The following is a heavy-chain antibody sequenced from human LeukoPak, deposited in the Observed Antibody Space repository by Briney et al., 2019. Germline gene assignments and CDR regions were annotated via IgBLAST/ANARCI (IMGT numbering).Heavy chain of an antibody. D-gene: IGHD2-15*01. V-gene: IGHV3-72*01. CDR2: TRNKANSYTT. J-gene: IGHJ6*03. Sequence: GGSLRLSCAASGFTFSDHYMDWVRQAPGKGLEWVGRTRNKANSYTTEYAASVKGRFTISRDDSKNSLYLQMNSLKTEDTAVYYCASHANRVVGDYYYYYYMDVWGKGTTVTISS. CDR1: GFTFSDHY. CDR3: ASHANRVVGDYYYYYYMDV.